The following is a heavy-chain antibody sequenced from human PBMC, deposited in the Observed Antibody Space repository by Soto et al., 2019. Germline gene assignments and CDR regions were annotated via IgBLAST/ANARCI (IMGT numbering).Heavy chain of an antibody. J-gene: IGHJ6*02. D-gene: IGHD2-15*01. CDR1: GYTFTSYG. V-gene: IGHV1-18*01. CDR3: ASNRGRDCSGGSCYYYYYYGMDV. CDR2: ISAYNGNT. Sequence: ASVKVSCKASGYTFTSYGISWVRQAPGQGLEWMGWISAYNGNTNYAQKLQGRVTMTTDTSTSTAYMELRSLRSDDTAVYYCASNRGRDCSGGSCYYYYYYGMDVWGQGTTVTVSS.